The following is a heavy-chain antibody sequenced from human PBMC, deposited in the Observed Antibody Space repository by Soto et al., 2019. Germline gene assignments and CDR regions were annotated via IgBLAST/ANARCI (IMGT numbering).Heavy chain of an antibody. V-gene: IGHV3-11*01. CDR3: ARESWVVVVSDAFDI. CDR1: GFTFSDYY. Sequence: QVQLVESGGGLVKPGGSQRLSCAASGFTFSDYYMSWIRKAPGKGLERVAYISSSGSTIYYADSVKGRFTISRDNAKNSLYLQMNSLRAEDTAVYYCARESWVVVVSDAFDIWGQGTMVTVSS. J-gene: IGHJ3*02. CDR2: ISSSGSTI. D-gene: IGHD3-22*01.